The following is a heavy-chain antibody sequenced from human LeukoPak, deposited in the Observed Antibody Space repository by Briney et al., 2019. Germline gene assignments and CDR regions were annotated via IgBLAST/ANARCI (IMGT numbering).Heavy chain of an antibody. J-gene: IGHJ3*02. CDR2: IYSGGST. D-gene: IGHD3-22*01. V-gene: IGHV3-53*01. CDR1: GFTVSSNY. CDR3: ARVDYYDSSGLAFDI. Sequence: GGSLRLSCAASGFTVSSNYMSWVRQAPGKGLEWVSVIYSGGSTYYADSVKGRFTISRDNSKNTLYLQMNSLRAEDTAVYYCARVDYYDSSGLAFDIWGQGTMVTVSS.